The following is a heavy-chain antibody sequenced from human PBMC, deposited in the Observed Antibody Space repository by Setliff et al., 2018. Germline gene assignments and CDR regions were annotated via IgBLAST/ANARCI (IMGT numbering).Heavy chain of an antibody. CDR1: GFTFDDYG. CDR3: ARDSYSSSWPDY. V-gene: IGHV3-20*04. D-gene: IGHD6-13*01. CDR2: ITWNGART. Sequence: PGGSLRLSCAASGFTFDDYGMSWVRQAPGKGLEWVSGITWNGARTGYADSVKGRFTISRDNAKNSLYLQMSSLRAEDTAVYYCARDSYSSSWPDYWGQGTRVTVSS. J-gene: IGHJ4*02.